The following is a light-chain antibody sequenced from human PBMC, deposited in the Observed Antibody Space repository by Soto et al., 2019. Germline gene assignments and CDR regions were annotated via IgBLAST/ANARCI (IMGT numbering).Light chain of an antibody. Sequence: DIQMTQSPSTLSAGVGDRVTITCRASQSISTYINWYQQKAGKAPTLLIYAASSLQSGVPSRFSVCGSGTDFTLTINTLQPEDFATDFCQQYYSYPRYTFGKGTKLEIK. CDR2: AAS. CDR3: QQYYSYPRYT. CDR1: QSISTY. V-gene: IGKV1-39*01. J-gene: IGKJ2*01.